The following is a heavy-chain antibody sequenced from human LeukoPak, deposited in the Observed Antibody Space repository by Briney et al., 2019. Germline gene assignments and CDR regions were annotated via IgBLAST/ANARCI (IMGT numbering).Heavy chain of an antibody. V-gene: IGHV3-9*01. CDR1: GFTFDDYA. CDR2: ISWNSGSI. J-gene: IGHJ4*02. CDR3: AKGRGSSGYPYYFDY. D-gene: IGHD3-22*01. Sequence: GRSLRLSCAASGFTFDDYAMHWVRQAPGKSLEWVSGISWNSGSIGYADSVKGRFTISRDNAKNSLYLQMNSLRAEDTALYYCAKGRGSSGYPYYFDYWGQGTLVTVSS.